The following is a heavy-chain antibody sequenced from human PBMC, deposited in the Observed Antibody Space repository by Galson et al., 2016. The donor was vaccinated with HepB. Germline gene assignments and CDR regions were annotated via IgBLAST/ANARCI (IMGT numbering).Heavy chain of an antibody. Sequence: SLRLSCAASGFIFRSYGMHWVRQAPGKGLQWVAVIRYDGSNKYYADSVKGRFTISRDNYTNTLYPQMDSLRAEDTAVYYCARGVTIFGVVTNPSDVWGQGTTVTVSS. J-gene: IGHJ6*01. D-gene: IGHD3-3*01. CDR1: GFIFRSYG. V-gene: IGHV3-33*01. CDR3: ARGVTIFGVVTNPSDV. CDR2: IRYDGSNK.